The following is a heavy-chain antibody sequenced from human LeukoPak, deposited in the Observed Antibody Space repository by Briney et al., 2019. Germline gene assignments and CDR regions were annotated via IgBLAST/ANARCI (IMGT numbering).Heavy chain of an antibody. Sequence: SETLSLTCTVSGGSISSGGYYWSWIRQHPGKGLEWIGYIYYSGSTYYNPSLKSQFTISVDTSKNQFSLKLSSVTAADTAVYYCARRDYYDSSGYYSGHAFDIWGQGTMVTVSS. CDR2: IYYSGST. J-gene: IGHJ3*02. V-gene: IGHV4-31*01. CDR1: GGSISSGGYY. CDR3: ARRDYYDSSGYYSGHAFDI. D-gene: IGHD3-22*01.